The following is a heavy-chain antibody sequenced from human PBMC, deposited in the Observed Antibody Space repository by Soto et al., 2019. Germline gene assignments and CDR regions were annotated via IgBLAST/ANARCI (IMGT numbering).Heavy chain of an antibody. CDR1: GGTIRSYA. Sequence: GASVKASCKSSGGTIRSYAISWVRQAPEQGLEWMGGIIPIFGTANYAQKFQGRVTITADESTSTAYMELSSLRSEDTAVYYCASGRYYDILTGLNYYFDYWGQGTLLTVSS. CDR2: IIPIFGTA. CDR3: ASGRYYDILTGLNYYFDY. J-gene: IGHJ4*02. V-gene: IGHV1-69*13. D-gene: IGHD3-9*01.